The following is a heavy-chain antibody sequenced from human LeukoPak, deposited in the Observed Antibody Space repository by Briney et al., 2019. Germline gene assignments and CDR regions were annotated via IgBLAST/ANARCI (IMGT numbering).Heavy chain of an antibody. CDR2: ISSSTSTI. CDR3: ARNTYGDYSFDS. D-gene: IGHD4-17*01. CDR1: GFTFSSHN. Sequence: GGSLRLSCAASGFTFSSHNMNWVRQAPGKGLEWVSYISSSTSTIYYADSVKGRFTISRDNAKDSLYLQMNSLRVEDTAVYYCARNTYGDYSFDSWGQGTLVTVSS. J-gene: IGHJ4*02. V-gene: IGHV3-48*04.